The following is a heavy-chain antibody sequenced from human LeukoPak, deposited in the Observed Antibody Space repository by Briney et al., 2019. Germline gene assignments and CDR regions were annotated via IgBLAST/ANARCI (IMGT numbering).Heavy chain of an antibody. Sequence: GGSLRLSCAASGFTLSSYSMNWVRQAPGKGLEWVSFITSSSTTIYYADSVKGRLTISRDNAKNSLYLQMNSLRAEDTAVYYCAREPRGYAFDIWGQGTMVTVSS. V-gene: IGHV3-48*01. J-gene: IGHJ3*02. CDR1: GFTLSSYS. CDR2: ITSSSTTI. CDR3: AREPRGYAFDI.